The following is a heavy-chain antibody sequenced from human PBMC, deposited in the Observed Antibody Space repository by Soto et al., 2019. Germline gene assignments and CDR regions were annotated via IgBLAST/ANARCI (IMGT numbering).Heavy chain of an antibody. D-gene: IGHD6-19*01. CDR1: GFILSRFG. CDR2: ISYDGSEE. Sequence: XVSLRLSCVASGFILSRFGMHWVRQAPGKGLEWVAVISYDGSEEYHADSVKGRFTISRDNSKNTLYLQMNSLRGDDTAVYYCVKVRGTYTSGPFDSWGQGTLVTVSS. CDR3: VKVRGTYTSGPFDS. V-gene: IGHV3-30*18. J-gene: IGHJ5*01.